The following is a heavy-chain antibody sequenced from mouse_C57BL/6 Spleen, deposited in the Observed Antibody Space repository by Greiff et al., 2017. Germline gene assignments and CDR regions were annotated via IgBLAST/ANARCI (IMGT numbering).Heavy chain of an antibody. J-gene: IGHJ2*01. CDR3: TTDGYYY. CDR2: IDPENGDT. CDR1: GFNIKDDY. D-gene: IGHD2-3*01. V-gene: IGHV14-4*01. Sequence: DVKLQESGAELVRPGASVKLSCTASGFNIKDDYMHWVKQRPEQGLEWIGWIDPENGDTEYASKFQGKATITADTSSNTAYLQLSSLTSEDTAVYYCTTDGYYYWGQGTTLTVSS.